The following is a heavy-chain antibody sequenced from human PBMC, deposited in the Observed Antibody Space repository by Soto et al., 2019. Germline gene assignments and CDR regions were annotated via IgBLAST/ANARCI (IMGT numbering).Heavy chain of an antibody. CDR2: ISSTTHYI. Sequence: GGSLRLSCAASGFTFTRYSMNWVRQAPGKGLEWVSSISSTTHYIYYADSMRGRFTISRDNAKNAVYLEMNSLRAEDTAVYYCARESEDLTSNFDFWGQGTLVTVS. J-gene: IGHJ4*02. CDR3: ARESEDLTSNFDF. CDR1: GFTFTRYS. V-gene: IGHV3-21*06.